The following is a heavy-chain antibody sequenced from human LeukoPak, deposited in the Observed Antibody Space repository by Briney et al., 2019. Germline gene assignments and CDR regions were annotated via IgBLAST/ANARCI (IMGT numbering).Heavy chain of an antibody. D-gene: IGHD5/OR15-5a*01. V-gene: IGHV1-18*01. Sequence: ASVKVSFKASGYTFTSYGISWVRQAPGQGLEWMGWISAYNGNTNYAQKLQGRVTMTTDTSTSRAYMAQRSLRSDDTAVYYCARDLVYVSGSRRKDYFDYWGQGTLVTVSS. J-gene: IGHJ4*02. CDR2: ISAYNGNT. CDR1: GYTFTSYG. CDR3: ARDLVYVSGSRRKDYFDY.